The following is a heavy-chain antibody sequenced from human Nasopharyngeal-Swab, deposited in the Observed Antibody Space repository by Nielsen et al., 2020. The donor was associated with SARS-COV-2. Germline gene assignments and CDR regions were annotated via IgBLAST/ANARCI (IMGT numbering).Heavy chain of an antibody. D-gene: IGHD5-24*01. V-gene: IGHV3-7*05. CDR3: VGQLIRLA. CDR1: GFAFSDYW. Sequence: GESLKISCAASGFAFSDYWMSWVRQAQGKGLEWVANIRGDGRVKDYGDSVKGRFTISRDSTEDSVYLQMNSLRAEDTGVYYCVGQLIRLAWGQGTTVTVPS. J-gene: IGHJ6*02. CDR2: IRGDGRVK.